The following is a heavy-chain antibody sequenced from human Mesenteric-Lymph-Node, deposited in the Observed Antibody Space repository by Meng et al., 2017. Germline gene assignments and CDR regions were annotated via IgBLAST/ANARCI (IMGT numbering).Heavy chain of an antibody. CDR3: ARVGAYCGGDCYHPR. CDR2: IHSSGST. V-gene: IGHV4-31*03. CDR1: GGSISSGGYY. Sequence: QVQLQELGPGLVKPSQTLSLTCTVSGGSISSGGYYWSWIRQHPGKGLEWIGYIHSSGSTYYNPSLRSRLTISVDTSKNQFSLKLSSVTAADTAVYYCARVGAYCGGDCYHPRWGQGTLVTVSS. J-gene: IGHJ4*02. D-gene: IGHD2-21*02.